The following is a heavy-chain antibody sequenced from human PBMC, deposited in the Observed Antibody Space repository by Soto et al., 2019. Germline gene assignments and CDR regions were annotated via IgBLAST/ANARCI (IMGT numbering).Heavy chain of an antibody. CDR3: ARDSYRGGYYYYYGMDV. CDR1: GGTLSSNA. CDR2: IIPIYTTT. D-gene: IGHD1-1*01. Sequence: QVLLVQSGTEVKEPGSSVKVSYTASGGTLSSNAVNWVRQAPGQGLEWMGQIIPIYTTTIYAQKFQGRVTITADKSTSTAYMELSSLRSEDTAVYYCARDSYRGGYYYYYGMDVWGQGTTVTVSS. J-gene: IGHJ6*02. V-gene: IGHV1-69*06.